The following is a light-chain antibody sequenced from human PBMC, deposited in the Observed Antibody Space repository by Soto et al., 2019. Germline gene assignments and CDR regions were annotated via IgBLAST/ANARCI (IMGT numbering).Light chain of an antibody. Sequence: LTQSASVSGYPGQSITFSCTGTSSDIGVYNFVSWYQQHPGKAPKLIIYEVNNRPSGVSIRFSGSKSVTTASLTISGLQAEDEADYYCSSYTTSNSYVFGAGTKVTVL. V-gene: IGLV2-14*01. CDR2: EVN. J-gene: IGLJ1*01. CDR1: SSDIGVYNF. CDR3: SSYTTSNSYV.